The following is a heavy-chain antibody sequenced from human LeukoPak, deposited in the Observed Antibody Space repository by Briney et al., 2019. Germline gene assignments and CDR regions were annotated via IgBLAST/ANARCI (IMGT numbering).Heavy chain of an antibody. CDR3: ARVGDTYDSPFYGYGMDV. Sequence: ASVTVSCKASGYTFTGYYMHWVRQAPGQGLEWMGWINPNSGGTNYAQKFQGWVTMTRDTSISTAYMELSRLRSDDTAVYYCARVGDTYDSPFYGYGMDVWGQGTTVTVSS. D-gene: IGHD3-22*01. V-gene: IGHV1-2*04. CDR2: INPNSGGT. CDR1: GYTFTGYY. J-gene: IGHJ6*02.